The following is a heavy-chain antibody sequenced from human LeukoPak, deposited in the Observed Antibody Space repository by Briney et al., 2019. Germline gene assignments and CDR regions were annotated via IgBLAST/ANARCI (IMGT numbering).Heavy chain of an antibody. Sequence: SQTLSLTCAISGDSVSSNSAAWNWIRQSPSRGLEWLGRTYYRSKWYNDCAVSVKSRITINPDTSKNQFSLQLNSVTPEDTAVYYCARDEGWGKIPIYGMDVWGKGTTVTVSS. J-gene: IGHJ6*04. CDR2: TYYRSKWYN. CDR1: GDSVSSNSAA. CDR3: ARDEGWGKIPIYGMDV. V-gene: IGHV6-1*01. D-gene: IGHD7-27*01.